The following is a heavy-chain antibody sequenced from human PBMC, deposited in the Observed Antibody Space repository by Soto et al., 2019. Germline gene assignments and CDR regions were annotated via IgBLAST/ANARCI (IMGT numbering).Heavy chain of an antibody. V-gene: IGHV3-30*18. CDR2: ISYDGSNK. D-gene: IGHD2-8*01. Sequence: QVQLVESGGGVVQPGRSLRLSCAASGFTFSSYGMHWVRQAPGKGLEWVAVISYDGSNKYYADSVKGRFTISRDNSKNTLDLQMNSLRAEDTAVYYCAKDKRVYALYYYYGMDVWGQGTTVTVSS. CDR1: GFTFSSYG. J-gene: IGHJ6*02. CDR3: AKDKRVYALYYYYGMDV.